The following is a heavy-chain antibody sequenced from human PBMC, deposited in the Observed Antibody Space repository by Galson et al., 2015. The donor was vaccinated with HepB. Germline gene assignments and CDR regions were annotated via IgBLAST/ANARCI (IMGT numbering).Heavy chain of an antibody. J-gene: IGHJ2*01. CDR2: ISSNGGST. CDR3: ARDKTSHTPGGLYFDL. Sequence: SLRLSCAASGFTFSSYAMHWVRQAPGKGLEYVSAISSNGGSTYYANSVKGRFTISRDNSKNTLYLQMGSLRAEDMAVYYCARDKTSHTPGGLYFDLWGRGTLVTVSS. CDR1: GFTFSSYA. D-gene: IGHD3-10*01. V-gene: IGHV3-64*01.